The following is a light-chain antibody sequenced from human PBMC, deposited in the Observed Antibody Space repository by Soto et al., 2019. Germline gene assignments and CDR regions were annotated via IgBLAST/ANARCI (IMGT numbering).Light chain of an antibody. J-gene: IGKJ4*01. CDR2: GTS. V-gene: IGKV3-20*01. Sequence: EIVLTQSPGTLSLSPGERATLPCRSSQTVSSSYLAWYQQKPGQAPRLLIYGTSSRATGIPDRFSGSGSGTDFTLTISRLEPEDFAVYYCQQYGSSSLTFGGGTKVDI. CDR1: QTVSSSY. CDR3: QQYGSSSLT.